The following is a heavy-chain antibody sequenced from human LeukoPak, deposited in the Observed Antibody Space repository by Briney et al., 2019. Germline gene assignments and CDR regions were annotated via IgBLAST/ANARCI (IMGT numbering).Heavy chain of an antibody. J-gene: IGHJ2*01. Sequence: SETLSLTCTVSGGSISSYYWSWIRQPPGQGLEWIGYIYYSGSTNYNPSLKSRVTISVDTSKNQFSLKLSSVTAADTAVYYCARQGGGFWYFDLWGRGTLVTVSS. CDR1: GGSISSYY. D-gene: IGHD6-25*01. CDR2: IYYSGST. CDR3: ARQGGGFWYFDL. V-gene: IGHV4-59*08.